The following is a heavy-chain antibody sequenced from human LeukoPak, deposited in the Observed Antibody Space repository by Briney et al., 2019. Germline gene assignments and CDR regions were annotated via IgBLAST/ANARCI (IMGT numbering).Heavy chain of an antibody. CDR2: VKHGGST. V-gene: IGHV4-34*01. CDR1: GGSFSNYY. J-gene: IGHJ4*02. D-gene: IGHD6-19*01. Sequence: SETLSLTCAVYGGSFSNYYWSWIRLPPGKGLEWIGEVKHGGSTNYNPSLKSRVTISVDASENNFSLKLNSLTAADTAVYYCARGWSGAVAGDWGQGTLVTVSS. CDR3: ARGWSGAVAGD.